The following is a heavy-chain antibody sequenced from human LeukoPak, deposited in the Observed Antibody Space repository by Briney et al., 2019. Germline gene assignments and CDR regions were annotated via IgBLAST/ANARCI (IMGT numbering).Heavy chain of an antibody. Sequence: PGGSLRLSCAASGFTFNTFNMNWVRQAPGKGLEWVSSITSGGDYIYYADSVKGRFTTSRDNAKNSLSLQLNSLRVEDTAVYYCARGHYDILAASYKWTPDYWGQGTLVTVSS. J-gene: IGHJ4*02. CDR2: ITSGGDYI. CDR1: GFTFNTFN. V-gene: IGHV3-21*01. CDR3: ARGHYDILAASYKWTPDY. D-gene: IGHD3-9*01.